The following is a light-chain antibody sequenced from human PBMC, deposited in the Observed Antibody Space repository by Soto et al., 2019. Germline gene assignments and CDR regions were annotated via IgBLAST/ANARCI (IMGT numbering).Light chain of an antibody. CDR2: DVS. J-gene: IGKJ4*01. CDR1: QSLGTW. V-gene: IGKV1-5*01. Sequence: DLQMTQSPSTLSASVGDRVIITCRASQSLGTWLAWYQQKPGTAPVLLIYDVSRLESGVPSRFSGRGSGTEFTLTISSLQPDDFATYYCQQYFSYPLTFGGGTKVEIK. CDR3: QQYFSYPLT.